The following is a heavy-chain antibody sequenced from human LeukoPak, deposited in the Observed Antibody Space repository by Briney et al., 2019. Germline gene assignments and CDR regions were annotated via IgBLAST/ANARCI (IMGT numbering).Heavy chain of an antibody. CDR1: GYTLTELS. Sequence: ASVKVSCKVSGYTLTELSMHWVRQAPGQGLEWMGWISAYNGNTNYAQKLQGRVTMTTDTSTSTAYMELRSLRSDDTAVYYCARGGWTSTYYYYYYMDVWGKGTTVTISS. D-gene: IGHD2-2*01. CDR2: ISAYNGNT. CDR3: ARGGWTSTYYYYYYMDV. J-gene: IGHJ6*03. V-gene: IGHV1-18*01.